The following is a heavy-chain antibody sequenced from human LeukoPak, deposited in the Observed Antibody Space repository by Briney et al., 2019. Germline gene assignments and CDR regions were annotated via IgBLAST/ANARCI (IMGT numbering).Heavy chain of an antibody. CDR2: ISSSSSTI. CDR1: GFTFSSYS. CDR3: AREGSGSGVDH. D-gene: IGHD3-10*01. J-gene: IGHJ4*02. Sequence: PGGSLRLSCAASGFTFSSYSMNWVRQAPGKGLEWVSYISSSSSTIYYADSVKGRFTISRDNAKNSLYLQMNSLRAEDTAVYYCAREGSGSGVDHWGQGTLVTVSS. V-gene: IGHV3-48*01.